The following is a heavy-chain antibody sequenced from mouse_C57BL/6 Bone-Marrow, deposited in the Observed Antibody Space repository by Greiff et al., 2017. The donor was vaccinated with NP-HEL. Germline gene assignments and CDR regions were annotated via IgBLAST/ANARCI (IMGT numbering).Heavy chain of an antibody. V-gene: IGHV5-12*01. Sequence: EVHLVESGGGLVQPGGSLKLSCAASGFTFSDYYMYWVRQTPEKRLEWVAYISNGGGSTYYPDTVKGRFTISRDNAKNTLYLQMSRLKSEDTAMYYCARHGVDYYGRGCYPMDYWGQGTSVTVSS. D-gene: IGHD1-1*01. CDR3: ARHGVDYYGRGCYPMDY. J-gene: IGHJ4*01. CDR2: ISNGGGST. CDR1: GFTFSDYY.